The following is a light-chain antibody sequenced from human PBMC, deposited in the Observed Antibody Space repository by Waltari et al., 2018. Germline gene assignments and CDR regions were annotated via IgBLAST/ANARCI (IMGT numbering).Light chain of an antibody. CDR3: QNHERLPAT. V-gene: IGKV3-20*01. Sequence: IVLTQYPGTLSLSPGERATLSCRASQSIGKYLVWYQQKPGQAPRLLIYAASSRATGVPDRFSVSGSGTDFSLTISRLEPEDFAVYYCQNHERLPATFGQGTKVEIK. J-gene: IGKJ1*01. CDR1: QSIGKY. CDR2: AAS.